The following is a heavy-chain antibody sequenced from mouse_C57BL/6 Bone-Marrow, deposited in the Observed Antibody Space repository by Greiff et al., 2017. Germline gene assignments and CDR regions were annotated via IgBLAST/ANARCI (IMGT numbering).Heavy chain of an antibody. D-gene: IGHD2-4*01. CDR3: VLITTGYFDV. J-gene: IGHJ1*03. V-gene: IGHV10-1*01. CDR2: IRSKSNNYAT. CDR1: GFSFNTYA. Sequence: EVHLVESGGGLVQPKGSLKLSCAASGFSFNTYAMNWVRQAPGKGLEWVARIRSKSNNYATYYADSVKDRFTISRDDSESMLYLQMNNLKTEDTAMYYCVLITTGYFDVWGTGTTVTVSS.